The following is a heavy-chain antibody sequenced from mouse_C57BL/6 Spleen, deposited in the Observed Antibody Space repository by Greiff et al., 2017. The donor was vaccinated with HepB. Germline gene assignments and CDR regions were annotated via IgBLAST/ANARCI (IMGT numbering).Heavy chain of an antibody. V-gene: IGHV1-54*01. D-gene: IGHD1-1*01. J-gene: IGHJ2*01. Sequence: QVQLQQSGAELVRPGTSVKVSCKASGYAFTNYLIEWVKQRPGQGLEWIGVINPGSGGTNYNEKFKGKATLTADKSSSTAYMQLSSLTSEDSAVYFCARGGPTVVADYWGQGTTLTVSS. CDR3: ARGGPTVVADY. CDR2: INPGSGGT. CDR1: GYAFTNYL.